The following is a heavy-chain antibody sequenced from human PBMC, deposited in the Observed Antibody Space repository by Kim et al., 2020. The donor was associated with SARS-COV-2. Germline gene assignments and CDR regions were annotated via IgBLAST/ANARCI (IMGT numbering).Heavy chain of an antibody. J-gene: IGHJ6*01. V-gene: IGHV4-59*11. D-gene: IGHD3-10*01. CDR3: ARGFAGSYPYYYFYGVDI. Sequence: SETLSLTCTVSGDSISSHYWGWIRQPPGKGLEWIGYVSYSGSTNYNPSLNSRVTISVDTSKIHFSLELSSVTTEDTAFYYCARGFAGSYPYYYFYGVDI. CDR2: VSYSGST. CDR1: GDSISSHY.